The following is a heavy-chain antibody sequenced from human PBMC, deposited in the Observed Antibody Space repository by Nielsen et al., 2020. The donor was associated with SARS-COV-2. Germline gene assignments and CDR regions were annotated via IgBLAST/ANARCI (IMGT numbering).Heavy chain of an antibody. V-gene: IGHV3-74*01. CDR1: GISFSTYW. CDR2: IDSGGTST. Sequence: GESLKISCAASGISFSTYWMQWVRQAPGKGLVWVSRIDSGGTSTSNADSVKGRFTISRDNAKNTLYLQMNSLRAEDTAVYFCVRAINGDYWGQGTLVTVSS. CDR3: VRAINGDY. J-gene: IGHJ4*02.